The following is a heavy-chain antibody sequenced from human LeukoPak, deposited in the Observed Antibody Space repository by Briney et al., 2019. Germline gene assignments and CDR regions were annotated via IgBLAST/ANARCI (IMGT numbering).Heavy chain of an antibody. V-gene: IGHV4-61*01. CDR3: ARGYYDSSGYFHFDY. CDR2: IYYTGST. CDR1: GGSVSSGSYY. D-gene: IGHD3-22*01. J-gene: IGHJ4*02. Sequence: KASETLSLTCTVSGGSVSSGSYYWSWIRQPPGEGLEWIAYIYYTGSTNYNPSLRSRVTMSVDTSKNQFSLKMSSVTAADTAVYYCARGYYDSSGYFHFDYWGQGTLVTVSS.